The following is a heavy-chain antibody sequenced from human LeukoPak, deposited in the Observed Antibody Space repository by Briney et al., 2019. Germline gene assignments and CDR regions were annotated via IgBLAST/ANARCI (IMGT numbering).Heavy chain of an antibody. CDR3: ARVGWESLGYFDY. V-gene: IGHV4-34*01. Sequence: GSLRLSCAASGFTFSSYAMSWIRQPPGKGLEWIGEINHSGSTNYNPSLKSRVTISVDTSKNQFSLKLSSVTAADTAVYYCARVGWESLGYFDYWGQGTLVTVSS. J-gene: IGHJ4*02. CDR1: GFTFSSYA. D-gene: IGHD1-26*01. CDR2: INHSGST.